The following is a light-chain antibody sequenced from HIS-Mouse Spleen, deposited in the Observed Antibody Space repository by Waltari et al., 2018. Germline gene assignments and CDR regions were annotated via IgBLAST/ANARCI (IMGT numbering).Light chain of an antibody. CDR1: QSLVHSDGNPY. V-gene: IGKV2-24*01. J-gene: IGKJ2*01. CDR2: KIS. Sequence: DIVMTQTPLSSPVHLGHPASFSCRSSQSLVHSDGNPYLSWLQQRPGQPPRLLIYKISNRFCGVPDRFSGSGAGTDCTLKISRVEAEDVGVYYCMQATQFPYTFGQGTKLEIK. CDR3: MQATQFPYT.